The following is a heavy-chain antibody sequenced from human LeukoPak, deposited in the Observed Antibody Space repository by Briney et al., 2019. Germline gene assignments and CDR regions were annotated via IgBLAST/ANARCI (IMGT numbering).Heavy chain of an antibody. J-gene: IGHJ3*02. CDR2: ISYDGGNK. CDR3: AKGTHYYDSSGYWGAFDI. CDR1: GFTFSSND. D-gene: IGHD3-22*01. Sequence: GGSLRLSCAASGFTFSSNDRHWVRQAPGKGLEWVVVISYDGGNKYYADSVKGRFAISRDNSKNTLYLQMNSLRAEDTAVYYCAKGTHYYDSSGYWGAFDIWGQGTMVTVSS. V-gene: IGHV3-30*18.